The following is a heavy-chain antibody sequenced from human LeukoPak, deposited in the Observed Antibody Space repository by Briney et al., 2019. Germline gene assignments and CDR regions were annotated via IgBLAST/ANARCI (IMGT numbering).Heavy chain of an antibody. D-gene: IGHD3-10*01. CDR1: GFTVSSNY. CDR3: ARDYYGSPTH. J-gene: IGHJ4*02. CDR2: IYSGGST. V-gene: IGHV3-66*01. Sequence: TGGSLRLSCAASGFTVSSNYMSWVRQAPGKGLEWVSVIYSGGSTYYADSVKGRFTISRDNSKNTLYLQMNSLRAEDTAVYYCARDYYGSPTHWGQGTLVTVSS.